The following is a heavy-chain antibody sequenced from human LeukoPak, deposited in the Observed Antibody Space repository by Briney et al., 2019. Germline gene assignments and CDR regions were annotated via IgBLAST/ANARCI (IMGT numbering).Heavy chain of an antibody. J-gene: IGHJ6*03. CDR1: GGSFSNSY. CDR3: ARAPPTVSTLYYYHYYMDV. D-gene: IGHD4-11*01. V-gene: IGHV4-34*01. CDR2: IKHGGST. Sequence: SETLSLTCAVYGGSFSNSYWSWIRQPPGKGLEWIGEIKHGGSTNYNASLKGRVTISLDTSKSQFSLKLSSVTAVDTAVYYCARAPPTVSTLYYYHYYMDVWGKGTTVTVSS.